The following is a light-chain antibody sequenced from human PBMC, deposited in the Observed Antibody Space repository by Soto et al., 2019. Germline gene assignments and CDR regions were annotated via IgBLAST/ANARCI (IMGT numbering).Light chain of an antibody. V-gene: IGLV2-14*01. Sequence: QSVLTQPASVSGSPEQSITISCTGTSSDVGGYNYVSWYQQHPGKAPKLMIYDVSNRPSGVSNRFSGSKSGNTASLTISGLQAEDEADYYCSSYTSSSTYVFGTGTKVTGL. CDR1: SSDVGGYNY. CDR3: SSYTSSSTYV. J-gene: IGLJ1*01. CDR2: DVS.